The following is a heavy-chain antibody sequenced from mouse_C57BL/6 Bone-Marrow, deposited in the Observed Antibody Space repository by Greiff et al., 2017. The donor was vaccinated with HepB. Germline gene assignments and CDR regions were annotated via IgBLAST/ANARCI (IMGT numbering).Heavy chain of an antibody. Sequence: LVRPGASVKLSCKASGYTFTSYGISWVKQRTGQGLEWIGEIYPRSGNTYYNEKFKGKATLTADKSSSTAYMELRSLTSEDSAVYFCAPPVVEYYAMDYWGQGTSVTVSS. CDR2: IYPRSGNT. D-gene: IGHD1-1*01. V-gene: IGHV1-81*01. CDR3: APPVVEYYAMDY. J-gene: IGHJ4*01. CDR1: GYTFTSYG.